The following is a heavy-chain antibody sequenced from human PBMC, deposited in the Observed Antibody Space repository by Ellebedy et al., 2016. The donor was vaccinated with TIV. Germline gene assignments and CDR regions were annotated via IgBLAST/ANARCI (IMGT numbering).Heavy chain of an antibody. CDR1: GYTFTGYY. V-gene: IGHV1-2*04. CDR3: ARGSVVATVSRVGGSRLNFDS. CDR2: INPNSGGT. D-gene: IGHD2-21*02. Sequence: ASVKVSXXASGYTFTGYYMHWVRQAPGQGLEWMGWINPNSGGTNYAQKFQGWVTMTRDTSISTAYMELSRLRSDDTAVYYCARGSVVATVSRVGGSRLNFDSWGQGTMVTVSS. J-gene: IGHJ3*02.